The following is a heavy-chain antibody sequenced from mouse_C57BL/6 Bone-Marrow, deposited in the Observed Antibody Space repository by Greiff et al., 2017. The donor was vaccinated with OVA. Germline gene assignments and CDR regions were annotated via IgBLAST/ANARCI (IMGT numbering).Heavy chain of an antibody. CDR3: ARYYGSSYYWYFDV. V-gene: IGHV1-63*01. D-gene: IGHD1-1*01. J-gene: IGHJ1*03. CDR2: IYPGGGYT. Sequence: QVQLQQSGAELVRPGTSVKMSCKASGYTFTNYWMGWAKQRPGHGLEWIGDIYPGGGYTNYNEKFKGKATLTVDKSSSTAYMQFISLTSEDSAIYYGARYYGSSYYWYFDVWGTGTTVTVSS. CDR1: GYTFTNYW.